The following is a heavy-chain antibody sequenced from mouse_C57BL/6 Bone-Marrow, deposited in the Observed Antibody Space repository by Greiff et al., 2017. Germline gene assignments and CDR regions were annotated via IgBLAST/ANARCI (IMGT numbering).Heavy chain of an antibody. V-gene: IGHV1-50*01. CDR3: TRRGWDDY. D-gene: IGHD4-1*01. CDR2: IDPSDSYT. J-gene: IGHJ2*01. CDR1: GYTFTSYW. Sequence: QVQLQQPGAELVKPGASVKLSCKASGYTFTSYWMQWVKQRPGQGLEWIGEIDPSDSYTNYNQKFKGKATLTVDPSSSTAYMQLSSLTSEDSAVYYCTRRGWDDYWDQGTTLTVSS.